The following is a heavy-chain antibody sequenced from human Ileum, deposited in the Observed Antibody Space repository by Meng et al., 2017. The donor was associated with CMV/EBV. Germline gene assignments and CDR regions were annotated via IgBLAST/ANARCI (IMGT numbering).Heavy chain of an antibody. CDR3: ARNVGFYSSQIAY. CDR2: VYYSGTT. Sequence: QLRPQEQGPGRVKPSGPLSLTCTASGGSTTSSTYYWGWIRQPPGKGLEWIGSVYYSGTTYYNPSLKSRVNMSIDTSKNRFSLKLSSATAADTAVYYCARNVGFYSSQIAYWGQGALVTVSS. V-gene: IGHV4-39*07. J-gene: IGHJ4*02. CDR1: GGSTTSSTYY. D-gene: IGHD3-3*01.